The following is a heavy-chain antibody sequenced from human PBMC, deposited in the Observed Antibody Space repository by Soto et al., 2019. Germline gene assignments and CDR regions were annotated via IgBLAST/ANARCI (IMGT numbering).Heavy chain of an antibody. CDR3: ARPYDYSGYDSGYYGMDV. Sequence: ASVKVSCKASGGTFSSYAISWVRQAPGQGLEWMGGIIPIFGTANYAQKFQGRVTITADESTSTAYMELGSLRSEDTAVYYCARPYDYSGYDSGYYGMDVWGKGTTVTVSS. D-gene: IGHD5-12*01. CDR2: IIPIFGTA. CDR1: GGTFSSYA. V-gene: IGHV1-69*13. J-gene: IGHJ6*04.